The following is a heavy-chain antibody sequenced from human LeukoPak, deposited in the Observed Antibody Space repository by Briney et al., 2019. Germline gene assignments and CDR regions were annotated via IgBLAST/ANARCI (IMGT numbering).Heavy chain of an antibody. D-gene: IGHD2-21*02. Sequence: GGSLRLSCAASGFIFSSYWMSWVRQAPGKGLEWVTKIKQDGSEKYYVDSVKGRFTISRDNAKNSLYLQMNSLRAEDTAVYYCARARYCGGDCYYAFDIWGQGTMVTVSS. V-gene: IGHV3-7*01. CDR1: GFIFSSYW. J-gene: IGHJ3*02. CDR2: IKQDGSEK. CDR3: ARARYCGGDCYYAFDI.